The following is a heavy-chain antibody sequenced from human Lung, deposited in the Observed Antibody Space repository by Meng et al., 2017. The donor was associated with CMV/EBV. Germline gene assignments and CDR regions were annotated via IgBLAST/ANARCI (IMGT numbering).Heavy chain of an antibody. CDR2: INHSGST. D-gene: IGHD2-2*01. J-gene: IGHJ6*02. Sequence: SETLSLXCAVYGGSFSGYYWSWIRQPPGKGLEWIGEINHSGSTNYNPSLKSRVTISVDTSKNQFSLKLSSVTAADTAVYYCARARVVPAYYYGMDVWGQGTXVNVSS. CDR1: GGSFSGYY. V-gene: IGHV4-34*01. CDR3: ARARVVPAYYYGMDV.